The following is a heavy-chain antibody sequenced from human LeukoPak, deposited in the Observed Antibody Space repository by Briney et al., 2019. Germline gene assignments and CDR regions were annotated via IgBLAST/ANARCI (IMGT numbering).Heavy chain of an antibody. CDR1: GFTVSSNY. CDR2: IYSGGST. CDR3: ARDRAAAYADAFDI. J-gene: IGHJ3*02. D-gene: IGHD6-25*01. V-gene: IGHV3-66*01. Sequence: GGSLRLSCAASGFTVSSNYMNWVRQAPGKGLEWVSVIYSGGSTYYADSVKGRFTISRDNSKNTLYLQMNSLRAEDTAVYYCARDRAAAYADAFDIWGQGTMVTVSS.